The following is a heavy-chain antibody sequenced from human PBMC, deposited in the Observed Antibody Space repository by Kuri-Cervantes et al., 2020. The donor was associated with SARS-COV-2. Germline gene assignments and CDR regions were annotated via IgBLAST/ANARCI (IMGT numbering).Heavy chain of an antibody. D-gene: IGHD4-11*01. J-gene: IGHJ1*01. CDR3: ARSLTTTYSF. CDR1: GGSISSNW. CDR2: IYHSGST. Sequence: SQTLSLTCVVSGGSISSNWWTWVRHPPGKGLEWIGEIYHSGSTNYSPSLGGRATISLDKSKNQFSLNVYSVTAADTAVYYCARSLTTTYSFWGQGTLVTVSS. V-gene: IGHV4-4*02.